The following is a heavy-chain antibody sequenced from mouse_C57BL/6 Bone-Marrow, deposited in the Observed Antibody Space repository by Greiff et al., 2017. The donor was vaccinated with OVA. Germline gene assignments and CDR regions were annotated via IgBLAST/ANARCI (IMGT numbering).Heavy chain of an antibody. CDR1: GFSFTSYG. D-gene: IGHD2-3*01. Sequence: QVQLQQSGPGLVQPSQSLSITCTVSGFSFTSYGVHWVRQSPGQGLEWLGVIWSGGSTDSTAAFMSRLSITKDNSKSQVFFKMNSLQADDTAIYYCAKNGDGYYVGYAMDYWGQGTSVTVSS. V-gene: IGHV2-5*01. CDR3: AKNGDGYYVGYAMDY. CDR2: IWSGGST. J-gene: IGHJ4*01.